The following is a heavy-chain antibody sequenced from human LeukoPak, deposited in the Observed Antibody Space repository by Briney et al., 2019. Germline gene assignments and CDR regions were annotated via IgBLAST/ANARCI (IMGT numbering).Heavy chain of an antibody. CDR3: AKDPRGYDYVWGSYRPDY. CDR1: AFTFSDYS. J-gene: IGHJ4*02. D-gene: IGHD3-16*02. Sequence: PGGSLRLSCAASAFTFSDYSMNWVRQAPGKGLEWISYIDTSSSTMYYADSVMGRFTISRDNAKESLYLQMNSLRAEDTAVYYCAKDPRGYDYVWGSYRPDYWGQGTLVTVSS. V-gene: IGHV3-48*01. CDR2: IDTSSSTM.